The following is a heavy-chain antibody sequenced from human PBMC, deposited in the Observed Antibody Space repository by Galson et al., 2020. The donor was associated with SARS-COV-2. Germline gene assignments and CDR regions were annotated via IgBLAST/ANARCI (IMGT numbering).Heavy chain of an antibody. CDR1: GFAFSSFG. J-gene: IGHJ3*01. Sequence: GGSLRLSCVGSGFAFSSFGMHWVRQAPGKGLEWVAIISYDGKNKHYADSLKGRITISRDNSKNTVNLEMNSLRIDDTGIYYCAKLGPSDYNDYVVRDGFDSWGQGTMVTVSS. D-gene: IGHD4-17*01. CDR2: ISYDGKNK. V-gene: IGHV3-30*18. CDR3: AKLGPSDYNDYVVRDGFDS.